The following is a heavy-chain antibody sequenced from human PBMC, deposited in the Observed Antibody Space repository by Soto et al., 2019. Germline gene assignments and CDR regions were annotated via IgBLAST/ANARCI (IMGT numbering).Heavy chain of an antibody. J-gene: IGHJ4*02. Sequence: GGSLRLSCAASGFTFSSYDMHWVRQATGKGLEWVSAIGTYGDPYYPGSVKGRFTISRENAKNSLYLQMNSLRAEDTAVYYCARASEYGDFDYWGQGTLVTVSS. D-gene: IGHD4-17*01. CDR3: ARASEYGDFDY. CDR1: GFTFSSYD. CDR2: IGTYGDP. V-gene: IGHV3-13*05.